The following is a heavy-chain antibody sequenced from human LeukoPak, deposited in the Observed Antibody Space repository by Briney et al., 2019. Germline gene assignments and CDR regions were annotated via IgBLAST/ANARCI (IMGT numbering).Heavy chain of an antibody. CDR1: GFTFSSYA. J-gene: IGHJ4*02. V-gene: IGHV3-30-3*01. CDR3: ARGSSGWYVGPEGY. CDR2: ISYGGSNK. D-gene: IGHD6-19*01. Sequence: PGRSLRLSCAASGFTFSSYAMHWVRQAPGKGLEWVAVISYGGSNKYYADSVKGRFTISRDNSKNTLYLQMNSLRAEDTAVYYCARGSSGWYVGPEGYWGQGTLVTVPS.